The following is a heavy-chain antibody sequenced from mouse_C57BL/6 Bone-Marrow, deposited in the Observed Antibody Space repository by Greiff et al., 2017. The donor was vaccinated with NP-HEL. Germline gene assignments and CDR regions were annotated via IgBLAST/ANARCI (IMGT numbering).Heavy chain of an antibody. CDR2: ISNLAYSI. D-gene: IGHD2-1*01. CDR1: GFTFSDYG. J-gene: IGHJ2*01. CDR3: ARRGGNFYFDY. V-gene: IGHV5-15*01. Sequence: EVKLMESGGGLVQPGGSLKLSCAASGFTFSDYGMAWVRQAPRKGPEWVAFISNLAYSIYYADTVTGRFTLSRENAKNTLYLEMSSLGAEDTAMYYCARRGGNFYFDYWGQGTTLTVSS.